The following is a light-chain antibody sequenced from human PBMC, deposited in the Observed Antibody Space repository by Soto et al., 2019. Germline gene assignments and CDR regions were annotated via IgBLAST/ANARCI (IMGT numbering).Light chain of an antibody. CDR2: EVS. V-gene: IGLV2-14*01. J-gene: IGLJ2*01. CDR1: SSDVGGYNY. Sequence: QSVLTQPASVSGSPGPSITISCTGTSSDVGGYNYVSWYQQHPGKAPKLMIYEVSNRPSGVSNRFSGSKSGNTASLTISVLQAEDEADYYCSSYTSSSTPVVFGGGTKLTVL. CDR3: SSYTSSSTPVV.